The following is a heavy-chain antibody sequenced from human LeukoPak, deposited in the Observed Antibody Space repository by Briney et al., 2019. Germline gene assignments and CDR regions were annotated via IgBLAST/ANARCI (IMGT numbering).Heavy chain of an antibody. Sequence: GGSLRLSCAASGFISSSYWMSWVRQAPGKGLVWVSRIHSDGSSTSYADSVKGRFTISIDKAKNTLYLQMNSLRAEDTAVYYCAGGIAAAVHWGPGTLVTVSS. CDR1: GFISSSYW. V-gene: IGHV3-74*01. D-gene: IGHD6-13*01. CDR2: IHSDGSST. CDR3: AGGIAAAVH. J-gene: IGHJ4*02.